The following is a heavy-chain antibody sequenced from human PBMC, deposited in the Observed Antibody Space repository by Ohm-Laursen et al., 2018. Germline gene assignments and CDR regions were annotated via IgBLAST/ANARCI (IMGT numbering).Heavy chain of an antibody. Sequence: SLRLSCTASGFTVSSSCMSWVRQAPGKGLEWVSLIYSGGSTYYADSVKGRFTISRDNSKNTLYLQMNSLRAEDTAVYYCARDEDYGEPVDFDYWGQGTLVTVSS. V-gene: IGHV3-66*01. CDR2: IYSGGST. J-gene: IGHJ4*02. CDR1: GFTVSSSC. D-gene: IGHD4-17*01. CDR3: ARDEDYGEPVDFDY.